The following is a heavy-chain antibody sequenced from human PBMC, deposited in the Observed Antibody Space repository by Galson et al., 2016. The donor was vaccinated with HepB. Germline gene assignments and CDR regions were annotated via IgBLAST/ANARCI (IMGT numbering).Heavy chain of an antibody. J-gene: IGHJ6*02. V-gene: IGHV3-11*03. Sequence: SLRLSCAASGFTFSDYYMSWIRQAPGKGLEWVSYISSSSSYTNYADSVKGRFTISRDNAKNSLYLQMNSLRAEDTAVYYCARLLWLGGFPYGMDVWGQGTTVTVAS. CDR2: ISSSSSYT. D-gene: IGHD3-10*01. CDR1: GFTFSDYY. CDR3: ARLLWLGGFPYGMDV.